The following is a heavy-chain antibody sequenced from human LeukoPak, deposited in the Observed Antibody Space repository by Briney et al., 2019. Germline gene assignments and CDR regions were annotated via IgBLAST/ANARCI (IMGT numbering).Heavy chain of an antibody. CDR1: GGTLSSYP. Sequence: GASVKASCKASGGTLSSYPISWVRQAPGQGLEWMGGIIPVFGTTKYAQKFQDRVTITADESTSTAYMELNNLRSEDTAVYYCARARDPDILTGNNYFDPWGQGTLVTVSS. CDR3: ARARDPDILTGNNYFDP. V-gene: IGHV1-69*13. CDR2: IIPVFGTT. J-gene: IGHJ5*02. D-gene: IGHD3-9*01.